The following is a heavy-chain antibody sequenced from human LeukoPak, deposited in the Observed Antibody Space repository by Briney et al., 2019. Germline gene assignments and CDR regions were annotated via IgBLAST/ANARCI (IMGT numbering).Heavy chain of an antibody. V-gene: IGHV3-23*01. J-gene: IGHJ4*02. Sequence: GGSLRLFCAASGFTFSSYAMSWVRQAPGKGLEWVSAITGSGGSTYYADSAKGRFTISRDNSKNTLYLQMNSLRAEDTAVYYCAKRGDGFWSGYYPAPKFDYWGQGTLVTVSS. CDR3: AKRGDGFWSGYYPAPKFDY. CDR1: GFTFSSYA. D-gene: IGHD3-3*01. CDR2: ITGSGGST.